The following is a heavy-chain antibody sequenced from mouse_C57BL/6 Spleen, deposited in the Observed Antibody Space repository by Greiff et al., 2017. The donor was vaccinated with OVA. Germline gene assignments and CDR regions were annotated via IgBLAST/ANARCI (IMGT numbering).Heavy chain of an antibody. J-gene: IGHJ3*01. Sequence: EVKLVESGGGLVQPGGSLSLSCAASGFTFTDYYMSWVRQPPGKALEWLGFIRNKANGYTTEYSASVKGRFTISRDNSQSILYLQMNALRAEDSATYYCARYLLRGFAYWGQGTLVTVSA. V-gene: IGHV7-3*01. CDR3: ARYLLRGFAY. CDR1: GFTFTDYY. CDR2: IRNKANGYTT. D-gene: IGHD1-1*01.